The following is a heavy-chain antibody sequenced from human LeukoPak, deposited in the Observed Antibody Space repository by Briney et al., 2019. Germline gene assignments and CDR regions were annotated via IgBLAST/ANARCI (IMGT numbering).Heavy chain of an antibody. CDR3: ARGNRGLSPDY. Sequence: GGSLRLSCTASGFTLSNIWMSWVRQAPGKGLEWVSYIGTSSSPKYYADSVKGRFTISRDNDKNSIYLQMDSLRDEDTAVYYCARGNRGLSPDYWGQGTLVTVSS. J-gene: IGHJ4*02. D-gene: IGHD1-14*01. CDR1: GFTLSNIW. CDR2: IGTSSSPK. V-gene: IGHV3-48*02.